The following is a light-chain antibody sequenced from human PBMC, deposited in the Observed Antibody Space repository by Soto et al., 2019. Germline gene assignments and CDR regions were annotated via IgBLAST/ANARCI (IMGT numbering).Light chain of an antibody. CDR1: SSDVGSHNL. V-gene: IGLV2-23*02. Sequence: QSVLTQPASVSGSPGQSITISCTGTSSDVGSHNLVSWYQQHPGKAPKLIIYEVNKRPSGVSNRFSGSKSGNTASLTIFGLQTEDEADYYCCSFAGCGTYVFGTGTKVTVL. CDR2: EVN. J-gene: IGLJ1*01. CDR3: CSFAGCGTYV.